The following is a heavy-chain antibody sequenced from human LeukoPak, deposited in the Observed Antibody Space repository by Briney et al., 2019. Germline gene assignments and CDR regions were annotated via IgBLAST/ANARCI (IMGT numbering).Heavy chain of an antibody. Sequence: GASVKVSCKVSGYTLTVLSTHWVRQAPGKGLEWMGGFDPEDGERIYAQKFQDRVTMTEDTSTDTAYMELRSLRSEDTAMYYCATALRLEALDLWGHGTMVTVSS. D-gene: IGHD3-16*01. CDR1: GYTLTVLS. CDR2: FDPEDGER. V-gene: IGHV1-24*01. J-gene: IGHJ3*01. CDR3: ATALRLEALDL.